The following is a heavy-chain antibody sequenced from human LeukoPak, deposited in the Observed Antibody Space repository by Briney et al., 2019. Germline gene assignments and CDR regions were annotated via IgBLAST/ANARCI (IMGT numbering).Heavy chain of an antibody. J-gene: IGHJ4*02. CDR1: GYTFADYY. CDR2: INPNSGGT. D-gene: IGHD3-22*01. Sequence: ASVKVSCKASGYTFADYYMLWVRQSPGQGLEWMGGINPNSGGTNYAQKFQGRVTMTRDTSISTAYMELSRLRSDDTAVYYCARASYYYDSSGYPGYYFDYWGQGTLVTVSS. CDR3: ARASYYYDSSGYPGYYFDY. V-gene: IGHV1-2*02.